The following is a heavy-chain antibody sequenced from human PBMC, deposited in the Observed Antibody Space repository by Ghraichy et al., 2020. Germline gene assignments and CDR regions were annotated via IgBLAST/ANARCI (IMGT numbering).Heavy chain of an antibody. CDR2: IYYSGST. D-gene: IGHD2-15*01. CDR1: GGSISSNSYY. J-gene: IGHJ4*02. V-gene: IGHV4-39*01. Sequence: SETLSLTCTVSGGSISSNSYYWGWIRQPPGKGLEWIGSIYYSGSTYYNPSLKSRVTISVDTSKNQFSLKLSSVTAADTAVYYCARGYKVPGGGSFRHFDYWGQGTLVTVSS. CDR3: ARGYKVPGGGSFRHFDY.